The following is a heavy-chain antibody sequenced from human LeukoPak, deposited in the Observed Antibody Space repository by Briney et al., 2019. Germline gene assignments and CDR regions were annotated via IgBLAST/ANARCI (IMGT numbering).Heavy chain of an antibody. CDR1: GFTFRDAW. D-gene: IGHD3-3*01. V-gene: IGHV3-15*01. J-gene: IGHJ1*01. CDR3: AKHIYGVVSIQQ. Sequence: TGGSLRLSCAASGFTFRDAWMTWVRGAPGKGLEWVGRIRSKTDGGTTDYAVSVQGRFTISRDDSKNTLYLQMSSLKTEDTAVYYCAKHIYGVVSIQQWGQGTLVTVTS. CDR2: IRSKTDGGTT.